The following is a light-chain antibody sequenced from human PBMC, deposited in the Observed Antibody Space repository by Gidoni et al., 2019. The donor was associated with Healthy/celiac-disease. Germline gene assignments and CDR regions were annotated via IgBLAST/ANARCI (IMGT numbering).Light chain of an antibody. CDR2: GNS. J-gene: IGLJ2*01. V-gene: IGLV1-40*01. CDR1: SSNIGAGYD. Sequence: QSVLTQPPSVSGAPGQRVTNSCTGSSSNIGAGYDVHWYQQLPGTAPKLLICGNSKRPSGVPDRFSGSKSGTSASLAITGLQAEDEADYYCQSYDSSLSGYVVFGGGTKLTVL. CDR3: QSYDSSLSGYVV.